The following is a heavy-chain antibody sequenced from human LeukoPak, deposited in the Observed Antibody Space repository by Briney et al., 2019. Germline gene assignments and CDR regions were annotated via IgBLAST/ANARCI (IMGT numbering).Heavy chain of an antibody. V-gene: IGHV3-30-3*01. CDR2: ISYDGSNK. CDR3: ARDRGYYFDY. CDR1: GFTFSSYA. Sequence: GGSLRLSCAASGFTFSSYAMHWVRQAPGKGLEWVAVISYDGSNKYYADSVKGRFTISRDNSKNTLYLQMNSLRAEDTAVYYCARDRGYYFDYWGQGTLVTVSP. J-gene: IGHJ4*02.